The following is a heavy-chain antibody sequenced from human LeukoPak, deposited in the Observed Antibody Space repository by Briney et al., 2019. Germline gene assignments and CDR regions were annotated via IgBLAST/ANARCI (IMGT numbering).Heavy chain of an antibody. V-gene: IGHV3-23*01. Sequence: GGSLRLSCAASGFTFNSNAMSWVRQAPGKGLEWVSTISGSGDNSHYANSVRGRFTISRDNSKNTLLLVMDSLRDDDTAIYFCASVGVVTESRYFDLWGRGTLVAVSS. D-gene: IGHD2-21*02. CDR3: ASVGVVTESRYFDL. CDR1: GFTFNSNA. CDR2: ISGSGDNS. J-gene: IGHJ2*01.